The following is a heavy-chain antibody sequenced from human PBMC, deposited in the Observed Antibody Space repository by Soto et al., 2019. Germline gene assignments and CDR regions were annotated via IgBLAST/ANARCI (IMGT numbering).Heavy chain of an antibody. CDR1: GDSISSGGYY. V-gene: IGHV4-31*03. CDR2: IHYRGFT. Sequence: SETLSLTCTFSGDSISSGGYYWTWIRQLPGKGLEWIGYIHYRGFTSYNLSLKSRVTISVDTSKNHFSLNLSSVTGADTAVYYCARDRYYGIDVWVQRTTVTVS. J-gene: IGHJ6*02. CDR3: ARDRYYGIDV.